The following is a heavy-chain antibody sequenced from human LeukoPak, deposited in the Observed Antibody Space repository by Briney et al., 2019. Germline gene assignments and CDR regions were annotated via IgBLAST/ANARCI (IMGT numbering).Heavy chain of an antibody. J-gene: IGHJ4*02. D-gene: IGHD3-22*01. CDR2: IYSGGST. V-gene: IGHV3-66*01. CDR3: AGDEGSLLPRY. CDR1: GFTFSNAG. Sequence: PGGSLRLSCAASGFTFSNAGMSWVRQAPGKGLEWVSVIYSGGSTYYADSVKGRFTISRDNSKNTLYLQMNSLRAEDTAVYYCAGDEGSLLPRYWGQGTLVTVSS.